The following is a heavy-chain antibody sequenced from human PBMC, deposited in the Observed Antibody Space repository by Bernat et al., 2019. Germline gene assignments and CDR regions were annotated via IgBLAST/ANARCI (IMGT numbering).Heavy chain of an antibody. CDR3: ARSGRITIFGVAHSGAFDI. D-gene: IGHD3-3*01. CDR2: INPNSGGT. J-gene: IGHJ3*02. Sequence: QVQLVQSGAEVKKPGASVKVSCKASGYTFTGYYMHWVRQAPGQGLEWMGWINPNSGGTNYAQKFQGWVPMTRDTSISTAYMELSRLRSDDTAVYYCARSGRITIFGVAHSGAFDIWGQGTMVTVSS. V-gene: IGHV1-2*04. CDR1: GYTFTGYY.